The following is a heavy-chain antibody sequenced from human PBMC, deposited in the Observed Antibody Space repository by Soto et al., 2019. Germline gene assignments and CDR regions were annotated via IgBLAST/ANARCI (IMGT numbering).Heavy chain of an antibody. V-gene: IGHV4-4*07. D-gene: IGHD3-3*01. CDR2: IYTSGST. J-gene: IGHJ6*02. CDR3: ARAPRGDFWSGYPYYYYGMDV. Sequence: SETLSLTCTVSGGSISSYYWSWIRQPAGKGLEWIGRIYTSGSTNYNPSLKSRVTISVDTSKNQFSLKLSSVTAADTAVYYCARAPRGDFWSGYPYYYYGMDVWGQGITVTVSS. CDR1: GGSISSYY.